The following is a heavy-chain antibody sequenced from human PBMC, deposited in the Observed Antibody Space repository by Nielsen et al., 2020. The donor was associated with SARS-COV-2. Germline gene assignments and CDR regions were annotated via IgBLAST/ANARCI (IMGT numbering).Heavy chain of an antibody. J-gene: IGHJ4*02. Sequence: SETLSLTCTVSGGSISSGDYYWSWIRQPLGKGLEWIGYIYYSGSTYYNPSLKSRVTISVDTSKNQFSLKLSSVTAADTAVYYCARAKYSGSYRYYFDYWGQGTLVTVSS. CDR1: GGSISSGDYY. CDR3: ARAKYSGSYRYYFDY. CDR2: IYYSGST. D-gene: IGHD1-26*01. V-gene: IGHV4-30-4*01.